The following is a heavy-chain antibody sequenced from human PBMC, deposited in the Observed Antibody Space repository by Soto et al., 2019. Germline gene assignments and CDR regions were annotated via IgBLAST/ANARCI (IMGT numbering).Heavy chain of an antibody. Sequence: QVQLQESGPGLVKPSQTLSLTCTVSGGSISSGGYYWSWIRQHPGKGLEWIGYIYYSGSTYYNPSLKSRVXXSXDXXKNQFSLKLSSVTAADTAVYYCARAARDGDYVVDYWGQGTLVTVSS. CDR1: GGSISSGGYY. CDR3: ARAARDGDYVVDY. J-gene: IGHJ4*02. V-gene: IGHV4-31*03. D-gene: IGHD4-17*01. CDR2: IYYSGST.